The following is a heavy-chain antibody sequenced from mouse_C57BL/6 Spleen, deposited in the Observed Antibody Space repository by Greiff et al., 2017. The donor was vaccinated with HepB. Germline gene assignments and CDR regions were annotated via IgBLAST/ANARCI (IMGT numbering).Heavy chain of an antibody. CDR2: IDPSDSYT. J-gene: IGHJ4*01. CDR1: GYTFTSYW. CDR3: ASMVTMGGY. D-gene: IGHD2-2*01. V-gene: IGHV1-50*01. Sequence: QVQLQQPGAELVKPGASVKLSCKASGYTFTSYWMQWVKQRPGQGLEWIGEIDPSDSYTNYNQKFKGKATLTVDTSSSTAYMQLSSLTSEDSAVYYCASMVTMGGYWGQGTSVTVSS.